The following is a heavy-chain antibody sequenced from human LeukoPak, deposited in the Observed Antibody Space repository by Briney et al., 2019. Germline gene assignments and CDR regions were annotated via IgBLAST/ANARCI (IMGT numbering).Heavy chain of an antibody. CDR3: ARGEKDCSGGSCYSGAFDI. CDR1: GYTFTSYY. D-gene: IGHD2-15*01. J-gene: IGHJ3*02. CDR2: INPSGDPT. Sequence: ASVKVSCKASGYTFTSYYMHWVRQAPGQGLEWVGIINPSGDPTTYAQKFQGRVTMTRDMSTSTVYMELSSLRSEDTAVYYCARGEKDCSGGSCYSGAFDIWGQGTMVTVSS. V-gene: IGHV1-46*01.